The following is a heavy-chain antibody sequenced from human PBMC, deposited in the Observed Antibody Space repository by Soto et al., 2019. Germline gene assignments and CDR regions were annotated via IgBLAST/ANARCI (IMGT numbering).Heavy chain of an antibody. CDR3: ARWGITILGVVFTAFDY. CDR1: GGSFSGYY. J-gene: IGHJ4*02. D-gene: IGHD3-3*01. V-gene: IGHV4-34*01. CDR2: INHSGST. Sequence: SETLSLTCAVYGGSFSGYYWSWIRQPPGKGLEWIGEINHSGSTNYNPSLKSRVTISVDTSKNQFSLKLSSVTAADTAVYYCARWGITILGVVFTAFDYWGQGTLVTVPS.